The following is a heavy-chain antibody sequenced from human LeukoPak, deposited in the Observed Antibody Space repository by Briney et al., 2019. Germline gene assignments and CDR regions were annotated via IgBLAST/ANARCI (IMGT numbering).Heavy chain of an antibody. Sequence: SQTLSLTCPVSGGSISSGVYYWSWIRQHPGKGLEWIGYIYYSGSTYYNPSLKSRVTISVDTSKNQFSLKLSSVTAADTAVYYCARSGHNYDILTGFDYWGQGTLVTVSS. CDR1: GGSISSGVYY. CDR2: IYYSGST. J-gene: IGHJ4*02. D-gene: IGHD3-9*01. CDR3: ARSGHNYDILTGFDY. V-gene: IGHV4-31*03.